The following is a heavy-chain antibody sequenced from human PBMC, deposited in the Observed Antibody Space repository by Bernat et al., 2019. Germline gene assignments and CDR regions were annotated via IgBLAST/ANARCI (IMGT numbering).Heavy chain of an antibody. CDR2: ISYDGSNK. Sequence: QVQLVESGGGLVKPGGSLRLSCAASGFTFSSYAMHWVRQAPSKGLEWVAVISYDGSNKYYADSVKGRFTISRDNSKNTLYLQMNSLRAEDTAVYYCARDRASGILWFGELQGTKGPNWFDPWGQGTLVTVSS. J-gene: IGHJ5*02. V-gene: IGHV3-30-3*01. CDR1: GFTFSSYA. D-gene: IGHD3-10*01. CDR3: ARDRASGILWFGELQGTKGPNWFDP.